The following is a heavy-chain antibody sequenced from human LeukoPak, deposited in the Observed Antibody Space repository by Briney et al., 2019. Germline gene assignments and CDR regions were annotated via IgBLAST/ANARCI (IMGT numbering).Heavy chain of an antibody. CDR3: ARHHSNLGVLDY. Sequence: SETLSLTCTVSGGSISSSSYYWGWIRQPPGKGLEWIGSIYYSGSTYYNPSLKSRVTISVDTSKNQFFLKLSSVTAADTAVYYCARHHSNLGVLDYWGQGTLVTVSS. CDR1: GGSISSSSYY. J-gene: IGHJ4*02. V-gene: IGHV4-39*01. D-gene: IGHD2/OR15-2a*01. CDR2: IYYSGST.